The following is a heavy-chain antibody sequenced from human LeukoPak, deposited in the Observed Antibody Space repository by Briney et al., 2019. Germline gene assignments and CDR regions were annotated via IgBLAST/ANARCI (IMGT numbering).Heavy chain of an antibody. V-gene: IGHV1-2*02. J-gene: IGHJ4*02. Sequence: GASVKVSCKAFGYTFTGYYMHWVRQAPGQGLEWMGWINPNSGGTNYAQKFQGRVTMTRDTSISTAYMELSRLRSDDTAVYYCASGDGYNYISPFDYWGQGTLVTVSS. CDR1: GYTFTGYY. D-gene: IGHD5-24*01. CDR2: INPNSGGT. CDR3: ASGDGYNYISPFDY.